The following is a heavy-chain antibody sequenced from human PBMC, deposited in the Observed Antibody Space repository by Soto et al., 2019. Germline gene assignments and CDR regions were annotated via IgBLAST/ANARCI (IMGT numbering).Heavy chain of an antibody. D-gene: IGHD2-21*01. CDR3: ARAYDIVETYFDS. CDR1: GASINSGDYY. Sequence: PSETLSLTCTVSGASINSGDYYWSWIRQHPGKGLEWMGYIYYSGTTYYNPSLQRRLTISIDTSKNLFSLKLTSVTAADTAVYYCARAYDIVETYFDSWGQGTLVTVSS. J-gene: IGHJ4*02. CDR2: IYYSGTT. V-gene: IGHV4-31*03.